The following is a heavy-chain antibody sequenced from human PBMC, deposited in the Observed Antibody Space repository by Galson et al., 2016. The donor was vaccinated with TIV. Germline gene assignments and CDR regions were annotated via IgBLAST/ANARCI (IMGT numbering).Heavy chain of an antibody. Sequence: SLRLSCAASGLSFSGHGMHWVHKAPGKGLEWVAFIENDGSNKYYPDSMKGRFTVSRDNSKNTLYLHMNSLRPEDTAIYYCAKDQGQVGNYFGHAFDIWGQGTMVTVSS. CDR1: GLSFSGHG. CDR3: AKDQGQVGNYFGHAFDI. V-gene: IGHV3-30*02. J-gene: IGHJ3*02. D-gene: IGHD1-7*01. CDR2: IENDGSNK.